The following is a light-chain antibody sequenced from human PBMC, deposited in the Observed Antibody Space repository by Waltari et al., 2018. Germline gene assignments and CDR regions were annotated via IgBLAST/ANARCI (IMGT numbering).Light chain of an antibody. CDR2: KAS. J-gene: IGKJ1*01. CDR1: QSSSTW. CDR3: QQNNVFPWT. Sequence: DIQMTQSPSTLSAFVGDRVTITCRASQSSSTWLARYQQKPGKAPKLLIYKASRLESGVPSRFSGSGSGTEFTLTISSLQPDDFATYYCQQNNVFPWTFGQGTKVEIK. V-gene: IGKV1-5*03.